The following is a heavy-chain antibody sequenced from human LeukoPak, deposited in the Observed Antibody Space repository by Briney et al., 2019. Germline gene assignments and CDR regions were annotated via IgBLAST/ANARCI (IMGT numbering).Heavy chain of an antibody. CDR1: GGSISSSSYY. V-gene: IGHV4-39*07. CDR3: ARCIKVAMTKGMDV. J-gene: IGHJ6*02. D-gene: IGHD2-2*01. Sequence: PPETLSLTCTVSGGSISSSSYYWGWIRQPPGKGLEWIGSIYYSGSTYYNPSLKSRVTISVDTSKNQFSLKLSSVTAADTAVYYCARCIKVAMTKGMDVWGQGTTVTVSS. CDR2: IYYSGST.